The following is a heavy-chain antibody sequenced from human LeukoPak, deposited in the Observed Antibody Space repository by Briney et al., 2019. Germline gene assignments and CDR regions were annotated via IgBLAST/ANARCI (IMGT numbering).Heavy chain of an antibody. V-gene: IGHV4-34*01. CDR3: ARRPMVRGVIDY. Sequence: SETLSLTCAVYGGSFSGYYWSWIRQPPGEGLEWIGEINHSGSTNYNPSLKSRVTISVDTSKNQFSLKLSSVTAADTAVYYCARRPMVRGVIDYRGQGTQVTVSS. CDR1: GGSFSGYY. CDR2: INHSGST. D-gene: IGHD3-10*01. J-gene: IGHJ4*02.